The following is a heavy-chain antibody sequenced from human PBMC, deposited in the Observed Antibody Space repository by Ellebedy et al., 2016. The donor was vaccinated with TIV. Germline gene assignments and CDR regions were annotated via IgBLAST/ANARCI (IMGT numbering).Heavy chain of an antibody. J-gene: IGHJ4*02. CDR2: IYYSGST. V-gene: IGHV4-39*01. Sequence: SETLSLTXTVSGGSISSSLNYWGWIRQPPGKGLEWIGSIYYSGSTYHNPSLKSRVTMSIDTSKKVFSLHLSSVTAADTAVYFCARHLGGDYCDYWGQGTLVTVSS. CDR1: GGSISSSLNY. D-gene: IGHD3-16*01. CDR3: ARHLGGDYCDY.